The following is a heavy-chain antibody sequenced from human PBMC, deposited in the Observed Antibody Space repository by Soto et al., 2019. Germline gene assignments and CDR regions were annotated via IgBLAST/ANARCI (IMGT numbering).Heavy chain of an antibody. J-gene: IGHJ4*02. CDR1: GYSLSSNTFS. D-gene: IGHD3-16*01. V-gene: IGHV4-39*01. CDR2: IDFSGRP. CDR3: ARHGGEGIVITLGEVIPRVAFDS. Sequence: QVHLQESGPGLVRPSETLSLTCTVSGYSLSSNTFSWGWIRQPPGKGLEWIGNIDFSGRPSYNPSLRGRVTISADASKKQFSLKVTSGTAADTAIYYCARHGGEGIVITLGEVIPRVAFDSWGQGTVVTVSS.